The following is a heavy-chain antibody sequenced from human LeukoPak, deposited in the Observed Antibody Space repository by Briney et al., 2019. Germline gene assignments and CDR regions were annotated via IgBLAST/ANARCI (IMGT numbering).Heavy chain of an antibody. CDR1: GFTFSSYA. J-gene: IGHJ2*01. V-gene: IGHV3-23*01. CDR2: ISGSGGST. D-gene: IGHD2-8*02. CDR3: AKDLGGGVSCWYFDL. Sequence: GGSLRLSCAASGFTFSSYAMSWVRQAPGKGLEWVSAISGSGGSTYYADSVKGRFTISRDNSKNTLYLQMNSLRAEDTAVYYCAKDLGGGVSCWYFDLWGRGTLVTVSS.